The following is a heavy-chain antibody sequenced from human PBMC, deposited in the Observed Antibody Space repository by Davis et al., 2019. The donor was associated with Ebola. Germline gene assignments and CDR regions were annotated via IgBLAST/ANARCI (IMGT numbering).Heavy chain of an antibody. V-gene: IGHV3-53*01. Sequence: ESLKISCASSGFIVSSNYMRWVRQAPAPGLGWVSVIYSVGSTYYADSVKGRFTISRDNSKNTLYLQMNSLRAEDTAVYYCARKRDREYSSSEFDYWGRGTLVTVSS. J-gene: IGHJ4*02. CDR1: GFIVSSNY. CDR2: IYSVGST. CDR3: ARKRDREYSSSEFDY. D-gene: IGHD6-6*01.